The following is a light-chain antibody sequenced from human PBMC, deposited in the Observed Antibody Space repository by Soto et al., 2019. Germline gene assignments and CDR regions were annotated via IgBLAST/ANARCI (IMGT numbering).Light chain of an antibody. V-gene: IGKV1-12*01. CDR2: AAS. CDR3: QQYHNLWT. CDR1: QGISSW. J-gene: IGKJ1*01. Sequence: DIQMTPSPSSLSASVGDRVTITCRASQGISSWLAWYQQKPGKAPKLLIYAASSLQSGVPSRFSGSGSGTEFTLTISSLQPDDFALYYCQQYHNLWTFGQGTKVDIK.